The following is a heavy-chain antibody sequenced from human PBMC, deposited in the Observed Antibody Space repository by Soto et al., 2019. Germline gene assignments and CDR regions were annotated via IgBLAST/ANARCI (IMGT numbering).Heavy chain of an antibody. CDR2: IKSKTDGGTI. J-gene: IGHJ4*02. D-gene: IGHD3-10*01. CDR3: SSPRHSGKSVDY. Sequence: EVQLVESGGGLFKPGGSLRLTCVASDFAFSNYWMHWFRQAPGKGLEWVGRIKSKTDGGTIDYAAPVEGRFTISRDGSRDTLYLQMNSLKTEDTAVYYCSSPRHSGKSVDYWGQGTLVTVSS. CDR1: DFAFSNYW. V-gene: IGHV3-15*07.